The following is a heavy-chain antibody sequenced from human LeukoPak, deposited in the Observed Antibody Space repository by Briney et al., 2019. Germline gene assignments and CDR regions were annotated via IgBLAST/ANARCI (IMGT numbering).Heavy chain of an antibody. CDR3: ARLYSSSWYFDN. CDR1: GGSISSSSNY. D-gene: IGHD6-13*01. V-gene: IGHV4-39*01. J-gene: IGHJ4*02. CDR2: IYYSGNT. Sequence: SETLSLTCSVSGGSISSSSNYWGWIRQPPGKGLEWIGSIYYSGNTYYNSSLKSRATISVDTSKNQFSLKLSSVTAADTAVYYCARLYSSSWYFDNWGQGILVTVSS.